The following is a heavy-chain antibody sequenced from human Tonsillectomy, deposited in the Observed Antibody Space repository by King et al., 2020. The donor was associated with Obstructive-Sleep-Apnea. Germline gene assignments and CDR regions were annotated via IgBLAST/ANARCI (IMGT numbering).Heavy chain of an antibody. D-gene: IGHD6-13*01. CDR1: DGSLNSNSYY. Sequence: QLQESGPGLVKPSETLSLTCTVSDGSLNSNSYYWGWIRQPPGKGLEWIGTIYYSGSTYYNPSLKSRVSISVDRSERHFSLKLSSVTAADTALYFCARGQAAATGPPVYSLDVWGQGTTVIVSS. J-gene: IGHJ6*02. CDR2: IYYSGST. V-gene: IGHV4-39*07. CDR3: ARGQAAATGPPVYSLDV.